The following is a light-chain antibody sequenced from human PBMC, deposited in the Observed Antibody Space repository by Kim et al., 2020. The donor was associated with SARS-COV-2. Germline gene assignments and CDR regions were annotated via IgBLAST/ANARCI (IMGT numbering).Light chain of an antibody. CDR3: QQYNDDAR. CDR1: QDISSY. V-gene: IGKV1-9*01. CDR2: AAS. J-gene: IGKJ4*02. Sequence: ASVGDRVTIPCRASQDISSYLAWYQQKPGKAPKLLMYAASTLPSEVPSRFRGSGSGTDFILTISSLQPEDSATYYCQQYNDDARFGGGTKVDIK.